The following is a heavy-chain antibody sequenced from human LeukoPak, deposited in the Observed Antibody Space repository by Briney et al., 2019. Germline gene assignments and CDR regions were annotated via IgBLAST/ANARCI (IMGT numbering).Heavy chain of an antibody. CDR2: ISRSGDST. J-gene: IGHJ1*01. V-gene: IGHV3-23*01. D-gene: IGHD4/OR15-4a*01. Sequence: RPGGSLTLSCAASGFSFSNYGMNWVRQAPGKGLEWVSAISRSGDSTYYAASVKGRFTISRDNSENTLFLQMNSLRADDTAVYFCAGNRPAGYDCDYGFELQHWGQGTLVTVSS. CDR1: GFSFSNYG. CDR3: AGNRPAGYDCDYGFELQH.